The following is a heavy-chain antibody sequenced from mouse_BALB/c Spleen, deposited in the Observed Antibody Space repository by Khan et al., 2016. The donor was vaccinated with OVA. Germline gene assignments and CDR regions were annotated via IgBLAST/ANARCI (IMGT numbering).Heavy chain of an antibody. V-gene: IGHV3-2*02. CDR2: ISYSGGT. J-gene: IGHJ2*01. CDR1: GYSITSGYA. CDR3: ARGNSYGYYFDY. D-gene: IGHD1-1*01. Sequence: EVQLQESGPGLVKPSQSLSLTCTVTGYSITSGYAWNWIRQFPGNKLEWMGYISYSGGTSYNPSLKSRISITRDTSKNQFFLQLNSVTTEDTATYDCARGNSYGYYFDYWGQGTPLTVSS.